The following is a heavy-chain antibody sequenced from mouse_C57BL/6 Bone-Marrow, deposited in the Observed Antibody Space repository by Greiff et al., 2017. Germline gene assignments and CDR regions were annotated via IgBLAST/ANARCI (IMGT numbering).Heavy chain of an antibody. CDR1: GYTFTDYY. D-gene: IGHD1-1*01. J-gene: IGHJ1*03. CDR2: INPYNGGT. V-gene: IGHV1-19*01. CDR3: ARGEITSDQFDV. Sequence: VQLQQSGPVLVKPGASVKMSCKASGYTFTDYYMNWVKQSHGKSLEWIGVINPYNGGTSYNQKFKGKATLTVDKSSSTAYMELNSLTSEDSAVYYCARGEITSDQFDVWGTGTTVTVSS.